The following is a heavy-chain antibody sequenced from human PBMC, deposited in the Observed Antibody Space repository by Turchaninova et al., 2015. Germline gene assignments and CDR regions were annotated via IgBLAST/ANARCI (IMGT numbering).Heavy chain of an antibody. D-gene: IGHD6-13*01. CDR2: ISSGGSNT. V-gene: IGHV3-11*04. CDR1: GFTFSDYY. CDR3: ARDHVAPGLIFDY. J-gene: IGHJ4*02. Sequence: VHLVGSGGGLVTPGGSLDLSWSASGFTFSDYYMGWVRQAPGKGLEWVSYISSGGSNTYYADSVKGRFTISRDNAKNSLYLQINSLRAEDTAVYYCARDHVAPGLIFDYWGQGSLVTVSS.